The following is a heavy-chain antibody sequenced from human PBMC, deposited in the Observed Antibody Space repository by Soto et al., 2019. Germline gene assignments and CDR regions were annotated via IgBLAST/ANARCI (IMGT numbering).Heavy chain of an antibody. J-gene: IGHJ3*02. Sequence: ASVKVSCKASGYTFTSYAMHWVRQAPGQRLEWMGWINAGNGNTKYSQKFQGRVTITRDTSASTAYMELSSLRSEDTAVYYCARDLEDSSGYYIDAFDIWGQGKMVP. CDR1: GYTFTSYA. V-gene: IGHV1-3*01. CDR2: INAGNGNT. CDR3: ARDLEDSSGYYIDAFDI. D-gene: IGHD3-22*01.